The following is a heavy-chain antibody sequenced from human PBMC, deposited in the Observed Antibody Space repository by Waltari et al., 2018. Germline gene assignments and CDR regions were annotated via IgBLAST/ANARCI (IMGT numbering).Heavy chain of an antibody. Sequence: EVQLVESGGGLVQLGRSLRLSCAASGFTFDDYAMHWVRQAPGKGLEWVSGISWNSGCIGYAESVKCRFTSSRDNAKNFLYLQMNSLRAEDTALYYCAKEALRYSSSWYYFDYWGQGTLVTVSS. CDR3: AKEALRYSSSWYYFDY. CDR1: GFTFDDYA. CDR2: ISWNSGCI. V-gene: IGHV3-9*01. D-gene: IGHD6-13*01. J-gene: IGHJ4*02.